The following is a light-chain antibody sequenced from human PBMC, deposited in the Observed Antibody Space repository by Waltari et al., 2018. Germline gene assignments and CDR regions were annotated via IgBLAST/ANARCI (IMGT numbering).Light chain of an antibody. CDR1: QNIGTN. V-gene: IGKV3-15*01. CDR2: GAS. J-gene: IGKJ1*01. CDR3: QQYNRWPPWT. Sequence: ETVMTQSPATLSVSPGERATLSCRASQNIGTNLAWYQQKPGQAPRLLISGASTRATGIPARFSGSGSGTEFTLTSSSLQFEEFAVYYCQQYNRWPPWTFGQGTKVETK.